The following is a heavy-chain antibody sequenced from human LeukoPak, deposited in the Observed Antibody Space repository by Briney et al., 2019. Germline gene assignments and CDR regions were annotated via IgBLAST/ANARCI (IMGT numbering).Heavy chain of an antibody. V-gene: IGHV1-69*06. CDR3: ARDARGSGSYPV. Sequence: SVKVSCKASGGTFSSYAISWVRQAPGQGLEWMGGIIPIFGTANYAQRFQGRVTITADKSTSTAYMELSSLRSEDTAVYYCARDARGSGSYPVWGKGTTVTVSS. D-gene: IGHD3-10*01. J-gene: IGHJ6*04. CDR1: GGTFSSYA. CDR2: IIPIFGTA.